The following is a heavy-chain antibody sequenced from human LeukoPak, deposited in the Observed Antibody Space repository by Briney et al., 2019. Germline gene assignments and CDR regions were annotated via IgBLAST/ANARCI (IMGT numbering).Heavy chain of an antibody. Sequence: SETLSLTCTVSGGSISTSNYYWGWIRQPPGKGLEWIGNIFYSGSTYYSPSLKSRVTISLDTSRNQFSLKLNSVTAADTAVYYCARTTEGGYSYGYFYYYYMDVWGKGTTVTISS. CDR1: GGSISTSNYY. V-gene: IGHV4-39*07. J-gene: IGHJ6*03. CDR2: IFYSGST. CDR3: ARTTEGGYSYGYFYYYYMDV. D-gene: IGHD5-18*01.